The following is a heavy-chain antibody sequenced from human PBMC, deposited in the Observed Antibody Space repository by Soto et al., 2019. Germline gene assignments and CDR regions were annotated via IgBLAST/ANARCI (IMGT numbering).Heavy chain of an antibody. CDR1: GGSISSYY. D-gene: IGHD5-18*01. CDR2: IYYSGST. V-gene: IGHV4-59*01. J-gene: IGHJ4*02. Sequence: SSETLSLTCTVSGGSISSYYWSWIRQPPGKGLEWIGYIYYSGSTNYNPSLKSRVTISVDTSKNQFSLKLSSVTAADTAVYYCAREGGYSYGPGIFDYWGQGTLVTVSS. CDR3: AREGGYSYGPGIFDY.